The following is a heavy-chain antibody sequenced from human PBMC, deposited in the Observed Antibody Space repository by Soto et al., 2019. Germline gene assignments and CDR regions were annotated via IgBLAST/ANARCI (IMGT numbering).Heavy chain of an antibody. CDR2: IWYDGSNK. CDR1: GFTFSSYG. J-gene: IGHJ4*02. D-gene: IGHD3-9*01. V-gene: IGHV3-33*01. Sequence: PGGSLRLSCAASGFTFSSYGMHWVRQAPGKGLDWVAVIWYDGSNKYYADSVKGRFTISRDNSKNTLYLQMNSLRAEDTAVYYCARGHSNYDILTGYYSSLDYWGQGTLVTVSS. CDR3: ARGHSNYDILTGYYSSLDY.